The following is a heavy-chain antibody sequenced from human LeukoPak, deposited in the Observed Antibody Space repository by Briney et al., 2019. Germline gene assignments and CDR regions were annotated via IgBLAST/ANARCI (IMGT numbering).Heavy chain of an antibody. Sequence: SETLSLTRTVSGGSISSYYWSWIRQPPGKGLEWIGYIYYTGSTNYNPSLKSRVTMSVDTSKNQISLKLSSVTAADSAVYYCVRRVRYFGQNDYWGQGTLVTVSS. J-gene: IGHJ4*02. CDR1: GGSISSYY. V-gene: IGHV4-59*08. D-gene: IGHD3-9*01. CDR2: IYYTGST. CDR3: VRRVRYFGQNDY.